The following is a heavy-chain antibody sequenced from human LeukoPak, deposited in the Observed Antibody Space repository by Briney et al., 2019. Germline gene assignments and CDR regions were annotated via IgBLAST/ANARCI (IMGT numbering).Heavy chain of an antibody. J-gene: IGHJ4*02. CDR1: GGSFSGYY. CDR3: ARVKLRYFDWLSHFDY. CDR2: INHSGST. Sequence: SETLSLTCAVYGGSFSGYYWSWIRQPPGKGLEWIGEINHSGSTNYNSSLKSRVTISVDTSKNQFSLKLSSVTAADTAVYYCARVKLRYFDWLSHFDYWGQGTLVTASS. D-gene: IGHD3-9*01. V-gene: IGHV4-34*01.